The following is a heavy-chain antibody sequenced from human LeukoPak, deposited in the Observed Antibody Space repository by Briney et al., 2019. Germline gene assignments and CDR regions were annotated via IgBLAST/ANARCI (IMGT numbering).Heavy chain of an antibody. CDR1: GGSISVYY. J-gene: IGHJ6*03. CDR3: ARAPNYDFRYYYYYMDV. CDR2: IYYTGST. V-gene: IGHV4-59*01. Sequence: KPSENLSLTCTVSGGSISVYYWSWIRQPPGKGLEWIGYIYYTGSTTYNPSLKSRVTISVDTSKNQFSLKLSSVTAADTAVYYCARAPNYDFRYYYYYMDVWGKGTTVTVSS. D-gene: IGHD3-3*01.